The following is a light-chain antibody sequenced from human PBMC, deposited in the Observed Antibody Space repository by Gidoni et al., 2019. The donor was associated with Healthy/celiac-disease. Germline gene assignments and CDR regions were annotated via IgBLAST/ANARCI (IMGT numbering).Light chain of an antibody. J-gene: IGKJ1*01. CDR1: QSISSY. V-gene: IGKV1-39*01. Sequence: DIQMTQSPSSLSASVGDRVTITCRASQSISSYLNWSQQKPGKAPKLLIYAASSLQSGVPSRFSGSGSGTDFTLTIRSLQPEDFATYYCQQSYSTSWTFGQGTKVEIK. CDR2: AAS. CDR3: QQSYSTSWT.